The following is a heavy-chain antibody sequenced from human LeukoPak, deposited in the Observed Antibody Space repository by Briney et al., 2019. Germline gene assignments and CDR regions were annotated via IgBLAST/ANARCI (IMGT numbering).Heavy chain of an antibody. CDR3: ARQYNWNDYFDY. CDR2: IIPIFGTA. D-gene: IGHD1-1*01. CDR1: GGTFSSYA. J-gene: IGHJ4*02. V-gene: IGHV1-69*06. Sequence: SVKVSCKASGGTFSSYAISWVRQAPGQGLEWMGGIIPIFGTANYAQKFQGRVTITADKSTSTAYMELSSLRSEDTAVYYCARQYNWNDYFDYWGQGTLVTVSS.